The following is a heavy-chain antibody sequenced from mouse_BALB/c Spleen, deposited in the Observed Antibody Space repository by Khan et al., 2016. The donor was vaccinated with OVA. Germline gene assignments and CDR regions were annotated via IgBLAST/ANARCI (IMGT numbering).Heavy chain of an antibody. J-gene: IGHJ3*01. CDR2: INPVSDYT. D-gene: IGHD2-14*01. Sequence: QVQLKESGAELTRPGASVKMSCKASGYTFNSYTMHWVKQRPGQGLEWIGYINPVSDYTNYNQNFKDKATLTADKSSSTAYMQLRSLTSEDSAVYYCAKEGAYYRSDGWFAYWGQGTLVTVST. CDR1: GYTFNSYT. V-gene: IGHV1-4*01. CDR3: AKEGAYYRSDGWFAY.